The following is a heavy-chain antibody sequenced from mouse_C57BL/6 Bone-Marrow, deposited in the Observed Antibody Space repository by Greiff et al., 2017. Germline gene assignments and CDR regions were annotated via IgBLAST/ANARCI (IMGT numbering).Heavy chain of an antibody. J-gene: IGHJ1*03. Sequence: VNLVESGAELARPGALVKLSCKASGYTFTSYGISWVKQRTGQGLEWIGEIYPRSGNTYYNEKFKGKATLTADKSSSTAYMELRSLTSEDSAVYFCARSKDYYGSRYFDVWGTGTTVTVSS. V-gene: IGHV1-81*01. CDR1: GYTFTSYG. D-gene: IGHD1-1*01. CDR3: ARSKDYYGSRYFDV. CDR2: IYPRSGNT.